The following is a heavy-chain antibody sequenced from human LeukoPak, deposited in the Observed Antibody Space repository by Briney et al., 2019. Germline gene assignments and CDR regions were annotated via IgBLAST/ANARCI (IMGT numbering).Heavy chain of an antibody. D-gene: IGHD6-13*01. V-gene: IGHV3-33*01. CDR2: IWYDGSNK. CDR3: ARFQTSAVIFDY. CDR1: GFTFSTYG. Sequence: GGSLRLSCAAPGFTFSTYGMHWVRRAPGKGLEWVAVIWYDGSNKYYADSVKGRFTITRDYSKNTLYLQMNSLRAEDTAVYYCARFQTSAVIFDYWGQGTLVTVSS. J-gene: IGHJ4*02.